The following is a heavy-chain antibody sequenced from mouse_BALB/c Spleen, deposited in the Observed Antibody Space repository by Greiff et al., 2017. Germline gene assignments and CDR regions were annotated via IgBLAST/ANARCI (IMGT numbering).Heavy chain of an antibody. D-gene: IGHD2-4*01. Sequence: EVKLVESGPGLVKPSQSLSLTCSVTGYSITSGYYWNWIRQFPGNKLEWMGYISYDGSNNYNPSLKNRISITRDTSKNQFFLKLNSVTTEDTATYCCARAPMITTYFDVWGAGTTVTVSS. J-gene: IGHJ1*01. CDR2: ISYDGSN. CDR3: ARAPMITTYFDV. CDR1: GYSITSGYY. V-gene: IGHV3-6*02.